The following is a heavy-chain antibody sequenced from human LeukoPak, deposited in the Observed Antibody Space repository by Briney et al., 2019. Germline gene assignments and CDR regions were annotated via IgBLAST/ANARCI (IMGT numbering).Heavy chain of an antibody. CDR3: ARVWFGEFDAFDI. CDR1: GYTFTGYY. D-gene: IGHD3-10*01. J-gene: IGHJ3*02. V-gene: IGHV1-2*02. CDR2: INPNSGGT. Sequence: ASVKVSCKASGYTFTGYYMHWVRQAPGQGLEWMGWINPNSGGTNYAQKFQGRVTMTRDTSISTAYMEPSRLRSDDTAVYYCARVWFGEFDAFDIWGQGTMVTVSS.